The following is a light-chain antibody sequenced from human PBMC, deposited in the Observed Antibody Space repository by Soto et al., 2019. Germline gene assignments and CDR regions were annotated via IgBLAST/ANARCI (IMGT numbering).Light chain of an antibody. CDR1: SSDVGAYNY. Sequence: QSALTQPASVSGSPGQSITISCTGTSSDVGAYNYVSWYQQHPGKAPKLMIYDVRDRPSGVSDRFSGSKSGTTASLTISGLQDEDEADYYCSSYTTSSTPHAVFGGGTKLTVL. V-gene: IGLV2-14*01. CDR3: SSYTTSSTPHAV. J-gene: IGLJ2*01. CDR2: DVR.